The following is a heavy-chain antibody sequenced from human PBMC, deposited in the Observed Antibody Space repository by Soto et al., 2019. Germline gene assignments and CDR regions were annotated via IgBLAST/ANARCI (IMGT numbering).Heavy chain of an antibody. D-gene: IGHD3-16*02. V-gene: IGHV3-23*01. CDR1: GFTFSSYA. Sequence: GGSLRLSCAASGFTFSSYAMSWFRQAPGKGLEWVSAISGSGGSTYYADSVKGRFTISRDNSKNTLYLQMNSLRAEDTAVYYCAKPYDYIWGSYRSLFDYWGQGTLVTVSS. CDR3: AKPYDYIWGSYRSLFDY. CDR2: ISGSGGST. J-gene: IGHJ4*02.